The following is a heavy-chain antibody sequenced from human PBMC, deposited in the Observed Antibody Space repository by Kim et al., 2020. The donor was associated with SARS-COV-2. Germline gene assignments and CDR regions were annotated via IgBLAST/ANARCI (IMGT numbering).Heavy chain of an antibody. CDR1: GFTFSSYS. CDR2: ISSSSSTI. D-gene: IGHD6-13*01. J-gene: IGHJ4*02. CDR3: ARDHSDSSSWRGVGY. V-gene: IGHV3-48*04. Sequence: GGSLRLSCAASGFTFSSYSMNWVRQAPGKGLEWVSYISSSSSTIYYADSVKGRFTTSRDNAKNSLYLQMNSMRAEDTAVYYCARDHSDSSSWRGVGYWGQGTLVTVSS.